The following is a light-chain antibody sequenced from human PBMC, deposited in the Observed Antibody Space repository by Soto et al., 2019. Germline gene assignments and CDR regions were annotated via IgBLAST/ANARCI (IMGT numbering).Light chain of an antibody. CDR3: QQSYTSPWT. CDR1: QSIASY. Sequence: DIQMTQSPSSLSASVGDRVTITCRASQSIASYLTWYQQKPGKAPKILIYAASNLQSGVPSRFSGSGSGTDFTLTIRSLQPEDFATYYCQQSYTSPWTFGQGTKADIK. J-gene: IGKJ1*01. CDR2: AAS. V-gene: IGKV1-39*01.